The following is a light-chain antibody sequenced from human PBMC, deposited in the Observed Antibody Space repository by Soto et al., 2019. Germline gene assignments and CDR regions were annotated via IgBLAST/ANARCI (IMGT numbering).Light chain of an antibody. Sequence: QSVLTQPPSASGSPGQSVTISCTGTSSDVGDYNYVSWYQHYPGTAPKLMIYEVTKRPSGVPDRFSGSKSGNTASLTVSGLQAEDEADYYCSSYAGSNNFVIFGGGPHLTVL. CDR2: EVT. V-gene: IGLV2-8*01. J-gene: IGLJ2*01. CDR3: SSYAGSNNFVI. CDR1: SSDVGDYNY.